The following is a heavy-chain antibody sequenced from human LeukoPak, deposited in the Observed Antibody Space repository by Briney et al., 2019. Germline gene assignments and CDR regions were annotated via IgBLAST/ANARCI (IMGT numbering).Heavy chain of an antibody. D-gene: IGHD2-8*01. J-gene: IGHJ4*02. CDR2: IWYDGSNK. CDR3: ARALSMKSSFDY. V-gene: IGHV3-33*01. Sequence: GRSLRLSCAASGFTFSSYGMHWVRQAPGKGLERVAVIWYDGSNKYYADSVKGRFTISRDNSKNTLYLQMNSLRAEDTAVYYCARALSMKSSFDYWGQGTLVTVSS. CDR1: GFTFSSYG.